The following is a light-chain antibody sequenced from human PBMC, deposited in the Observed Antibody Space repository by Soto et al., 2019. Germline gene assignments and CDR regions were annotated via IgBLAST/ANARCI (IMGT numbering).Light chain of an antibody. CDR1: SSDVGGYDF. V-gene: IGLV2-14*01. CDR3: SSYTSSNTLDVL. J-gene: IGLJ2*01. CDR2: EVS. Sequence: QSALTQPASVSGSPGQSITISCTGTSSDVGGYDFVSWYQQHPGKAPKLIIYEVSHRPSGVSNRFSGSKSRNTASLTISGLQAEDEADYYCSSYTSSNTLDVLFGGGTRLTVL.